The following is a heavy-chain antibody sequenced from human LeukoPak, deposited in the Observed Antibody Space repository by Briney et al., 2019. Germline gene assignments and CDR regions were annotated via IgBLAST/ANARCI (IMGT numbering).Heavy chain of an antibody. J-gene: IGHJ4*02. CDR3: AKADYYGSGNYYPGNYFDY. Sequence: PSETLSLTCSVSGYSISSGYYWGWIRQPPGKGLEWIGSIYHSGSTYYNPSLKSRATISVDTSKNQFSLKLSSVTAADTAVYYCAKADYYGSGNYYPGNYFDYWGQGTLVTVSS. CDR1: GYSISSGYY. V-gene: IGHV4-38-2*02. D-gene: IGHD3-10*01. CDR2: IYHSGST.